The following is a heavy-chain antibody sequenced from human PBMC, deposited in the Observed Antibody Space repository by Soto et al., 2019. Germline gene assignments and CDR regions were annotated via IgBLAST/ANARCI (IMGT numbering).Heavy chain of an antibody. Sequence: GASVKVSCKASGYTFTSYAMHWVRQAPGQRLEWMGWINAGNGNTKYSQKFRGRVTITRDTSASTAYMELSSLRSEDTAVYYCARSAHTVTPDYWGQGTLVTVSS. J-gene: IGHJ4*02. CDR3: ARSAHTVTPDY. D-gene: IGHD4-17*01. V-gene: IGHV1-3*01. CDR2: INAGNGNT. CDR1: GYTFTSYA.